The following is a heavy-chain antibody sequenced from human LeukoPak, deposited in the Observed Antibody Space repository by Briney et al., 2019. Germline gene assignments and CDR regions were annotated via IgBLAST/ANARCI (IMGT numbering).Heavy chain of an antibody. CDR3: ARVIGGAFDI. D-gene: IGHD3-16*01. J-gene: IGHJ3*02. Sequence: ASVKVSCKASGYTFTSYYMHWVRQAPGQGLEWMGIINPSGGSTSYAQKFRGRVTMTRDTSTSTVYMELSSLRSGDTAVYYCARVIGGAFDIWGQGTMVTVSS. V-gene: IGHV1-46*01. CDR1: GYTFTSYY. CDR2: INPSGGST.